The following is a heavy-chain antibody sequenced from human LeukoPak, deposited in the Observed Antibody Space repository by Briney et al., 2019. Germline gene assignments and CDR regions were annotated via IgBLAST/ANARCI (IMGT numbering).Heavy chain of an antibody. D-gene: IGHD3-22*01. Sequence: SVKVSCKASGGTFSSYAISWVRQAPGQGLEWMGGIIPIFGTANYAQKFQGRVTITADESTSTAYMELSSLRSEDTAVYYCAYRPYYYDSGGYYSTGGQGTLVTVSS. J-gene: IGHJ4*02. CDR2: IIPIFGTA. CDR1: GGTFSSYA. CDR3: AYRPYYYDSGGYYST. V-gene: IGHV1-69*13.